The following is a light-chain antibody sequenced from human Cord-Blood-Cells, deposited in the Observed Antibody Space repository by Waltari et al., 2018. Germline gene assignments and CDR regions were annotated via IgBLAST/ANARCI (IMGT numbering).Light chain of an antibody. Sequence: QSALTQPASVSGSPGQSITISCTGTSSDVGSYNLVSWFQQHPGKAPKPMIYEGSKRPAGVHNALSGWKSGNTPSLTISGVEAEDEADYYCCSYAGSSTFVVFGGGTKLTVL. CDR1: SSDVGSYNL. J-gene: IGLJ2*01. CDR3: CSYAGSSTFVV. V-gene: IGLV2-23*01. CDR2: EGS.